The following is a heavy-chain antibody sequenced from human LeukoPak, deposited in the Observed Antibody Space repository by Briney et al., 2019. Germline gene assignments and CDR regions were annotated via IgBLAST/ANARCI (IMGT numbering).Heavy chain of an antibody. CDR1: GGTFSSYA. D-gene: IGHD5-24*01. CDR3: ARRRDGYNWVIPYYYYMDV. Sequence: SVKVSCKAPGGTFSSYAISWVRQAPGQGLEWMGGIIPIFGTANYALKFQGRVTITADESTSTAYMELSSLRSEDTAVYYCARRRDGYNWVIPYYYYMDVWGKGTTVTVSS. V-gene: IGHV1-69*01. J-gene: IGHJ6*03. CDR2: IIPIFGTA.